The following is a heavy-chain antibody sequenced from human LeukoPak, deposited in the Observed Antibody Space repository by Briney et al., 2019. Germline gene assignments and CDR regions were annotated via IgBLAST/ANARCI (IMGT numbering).Heavy chain of an antibody. CDR2: ISSSSYI. V-gene: IGHV3-21*01. J-gene: IGHJ4*02. Sequence: PGGSLRLSCAASGFTFSSYSMNWVRQAPGKGLEWVSSISSSSYIYYADSVKGRFTISRDNAKNSLYLQMNSLRAEDTAVYYCAPVSSSWSEDFDYWGQGTLVTVSS. D-gene: IGHD6-13*01. CDR1: GFTFSSYS. CDR3: APVSSSWSEDFDY.